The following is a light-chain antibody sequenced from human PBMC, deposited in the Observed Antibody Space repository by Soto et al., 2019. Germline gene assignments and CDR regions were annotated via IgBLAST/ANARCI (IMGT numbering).Light chain of an antibody. V-gene: IGKV1-5*01. Sequence: DIQMTQSPSTLSASVGDRVTITCRASQSIGSWLAWYQQKPGKAPELLIYDASTLESGVPSRVSGSGSGTEFILTISSLQPVDFATYYCQQYKSYSLFGQGTKLEIK. CDR2: DAS. J-gene: IGKJ2*01. CDR1: QSIGSW. CDR3: QQYKSYSL.